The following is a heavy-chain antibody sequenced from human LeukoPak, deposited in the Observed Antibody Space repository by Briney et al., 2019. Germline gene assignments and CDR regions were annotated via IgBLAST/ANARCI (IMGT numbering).Heavy chain of an antibody. V-gene: IGHV4-34*01. CDR1: GGSFSGYY. CDR2: IYHSGST. Sequence: PSGTLSLTCAVYGGSFSGYYWSWIRQPPGKGLEWIGEIYHSGSTNYNPSLKSRVTISVDTSKNQFSLKLSSVTAADTAVYYCARIMPQYSSGWRPHGAFDIWGQGTMVTVSS. D-gene: IGHD6-19*01. J-gene: IGHJ3*02. CDR3: ARIMPQYSSGWRPHGAFDI.